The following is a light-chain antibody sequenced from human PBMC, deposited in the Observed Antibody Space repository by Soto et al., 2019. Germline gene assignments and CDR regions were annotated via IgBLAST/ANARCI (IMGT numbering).Light chain of an antibody. J-gene: IGKJ4*01. CDR3: QQYDDWLRLT. V-gene: IGKV3D-15*01. CDR1: QSVTNSY. CDR2: GAS. Sequence: EIVMTQSPVTLSVSPGERATLSCRASQSVTNSYLAWYQHKPGQAPRLLIFGASSRATGIPARFSGSGSGTEFNLTISSLQSEDFAVYFCQQYDDWLRLTFGGGTKVDIK.